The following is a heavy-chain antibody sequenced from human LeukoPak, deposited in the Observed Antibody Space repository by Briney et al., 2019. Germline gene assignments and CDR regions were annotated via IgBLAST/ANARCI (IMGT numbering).Heavy chain of an antibody. J-gene: IGHJ4*02. Sequence: GASVKVSCKASGYTFIRYYMHWVRQAPGQGLKWMGWINPNSGGTNYAQKFQGRVTMTRDTSISTAYMELSRLRSDDTAVYYCARDHHYYGSGSPSNWGQGTLVTVSS. CDR3: ARDHHYYGSGSPSN. V-gene: IGHV1-2*02. CDR2: INPNSGGT. CDR1: GYTFIRYY. D-gene: IGHD3-10*01.